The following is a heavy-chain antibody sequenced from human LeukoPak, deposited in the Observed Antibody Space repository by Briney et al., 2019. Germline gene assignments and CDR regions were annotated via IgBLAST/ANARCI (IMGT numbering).Heavy chain of an antibody. CDR2: IDPSDSYT. D-gene: IGHD5-18*01. V-gene: IGHV5-10-1*01. CDR3: ATVDTAMVTRDSYYYGMDV. Sequence: GESLRISCKGSGYSFTSYWISWVRQMPGKGLEWMGRIDPSDSYTNYSPSFQGHVTISADKSISTAYLQRSSLKASDTAMYYCATVDTAMVTRDSYYYGMDVWGKGTTVTVSS. CDR1: GYSFTSYW. J-gene: IGHJ6*04.